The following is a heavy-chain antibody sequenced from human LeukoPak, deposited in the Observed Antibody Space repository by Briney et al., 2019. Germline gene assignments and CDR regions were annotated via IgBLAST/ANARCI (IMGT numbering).Heavy chain of an antibody. CDR1: GYTFSNYS. J-gene: IGHJ4*02. Sequence: ASVKVSCKASGYTFSNYSISWVRQAPGQGLEWMGWISVYKGNTIYAQKVQGRLTMTVDTTTSTAYMELRRLRSDDTAVYYCARDLSGGVAGYFDYWGQGTLVTVSS. D-gene: IGHD6-19*01. V-gene: IGHV1-18*01. CDR2: ISVYKGNT. CDR3: ARDLSGGVAGYFDY.